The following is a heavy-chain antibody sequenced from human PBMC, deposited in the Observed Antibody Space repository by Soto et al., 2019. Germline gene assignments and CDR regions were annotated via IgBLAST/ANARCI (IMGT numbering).Heavy chain of an antibody. J-gene: IGHJ6*02. D-gene: IGHD1-26*01. CDR1: GYTFTSYG. CDR3: ATTGGGSYYYYYYGMDV. CDR2: ISAYNGNT. V-gene: IGHV1-18*04. Sequence: GASAKVSCKASGYTFTSYGISWVRPAPGQGLEWMGWISAYNGNTNYAQKLQGRVTMTTDTSTSTAYMELRSLRSDDTAVYYCATTGGGSYYYYYYGMDVWGQGTTVTVSS.